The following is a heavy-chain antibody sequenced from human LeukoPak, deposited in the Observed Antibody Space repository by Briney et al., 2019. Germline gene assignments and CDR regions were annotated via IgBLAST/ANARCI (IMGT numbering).Heavy chain of an antibody. CDR3: ARVGYIDEGIDY. Sequence: GGSLRLSCAASGSTVSSNYMSWVRQAPGKGLEWVSVIYSGGSTYYADSVKGRFTISRDNSKNTLYLQMNSLRAEDTAVYYCARVGYIDEGIDYWGQGTLVTVSS. CDR2: IYSGGST. D-gene: IGHD5-24*01. J-gene: IGHJ4*02. V-gene: IGHV3-53*01. CDR1: GSTVSSNY.